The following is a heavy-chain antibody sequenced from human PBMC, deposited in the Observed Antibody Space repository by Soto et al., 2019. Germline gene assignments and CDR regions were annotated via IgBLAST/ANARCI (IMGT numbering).Heavy chain of an antibody. CDR3: AREGRLAASIFHNWFDP. J-gene: IGHJ5*02. Sequence: PSQTLSLTCAISGDSVSNNSAAWNWIRQSPSRGLEWLGRTYYGSKWFNNYALSVKGRITINPDTSKNQFSLQLNSVTPEDTAVYYCAREGRLAASIFHNWFDPWGQGTLVTVSS. D-gene: IGHD3-3*02. CDR1: GDSVSNNSAA. V-gene: IGHV6-1*01. CDR2: TYYGSKWFN.